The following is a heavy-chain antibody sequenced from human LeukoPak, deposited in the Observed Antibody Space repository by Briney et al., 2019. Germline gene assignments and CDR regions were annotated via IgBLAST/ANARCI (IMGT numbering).Heavy chain of an antibody. CDR3: ARGLPQQLAAFDY. J-gene: IGHJ4*02. V-gene: IGHV3-7*01. CDR2: IKQDGSEK. Sequence: PGGSLRLSCAASGFTFSSYWMSWVRQAPGKGLEWVANIKQDGSEKYYVDSVKGRFTISRDNAKNSLYLQMNSLRAEDTAVYYCARGLPQQLAAFDYWGQGTLVTVSS. CDR1: GFTFSSYW. D-gene: IGHD6-13*01.